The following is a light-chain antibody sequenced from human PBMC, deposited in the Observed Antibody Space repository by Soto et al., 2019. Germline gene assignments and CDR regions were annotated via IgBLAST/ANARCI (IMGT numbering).Light chain of an antibody. CDR1: QSISRL. Sequence: EIPITQSPSTLSASVGDRVTITCRASQSISRLLAWYQQKPGKAPKLLIYDASSLESGVPTRFSGSGSGTEFTLTISSLQPDDFATYYCQPYNSYFGGGTKVDI. CDR2: DAS. CDR3: QPYNSY. J-gene: IGKJ4*01. V-gene: IGKV1-5*01.